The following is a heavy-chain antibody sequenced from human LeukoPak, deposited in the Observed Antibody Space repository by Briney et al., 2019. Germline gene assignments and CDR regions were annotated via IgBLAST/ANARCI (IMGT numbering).Heavy chain of an antibody. V-gene: IGHV4-39*01. CDR2: IFYSGTT. CDR3: ARPGYCSGGSCYNYFDY. CDR1: GGSISSSSYY. D-gene: IGHD2-15*01. J-gene: IGHJ4*02. Sequence: PSETLSLTCTVSGGSISSSSYYWGWIRQPPGKGLEWIGSIFYSGTTYYNPSLKSRVTISVDTSKNQFSLKLSSVTAADTAVYYCARPGYCSGGSCYNYFDYWGQGNLVTVSS.